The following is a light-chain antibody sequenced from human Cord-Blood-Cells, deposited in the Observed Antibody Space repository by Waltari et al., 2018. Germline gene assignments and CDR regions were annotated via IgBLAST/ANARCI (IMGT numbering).Light chain of an antibody. CDR3: CSYAGSSTYVV. V-gene: IGLV2-23*01. Sequence: QSALTQPASVSGSPGQSITIPCTGTSSDVGSYKLVSWYQQHPGKAPKLMIYEGSKRPSGVSNRFSGSKSGNTASLTISVLQAEDEADYYCCSYAGSSTYVVFGGGTKLTVL. CDR2: EGS. J-gene: IGLJ2*01. CDR1: SSDVGSYKL.